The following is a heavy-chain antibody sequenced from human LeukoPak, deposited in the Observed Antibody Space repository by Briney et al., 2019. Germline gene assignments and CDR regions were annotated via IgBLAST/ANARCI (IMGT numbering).Heavy chain of an antibody. CDR2: IYYSGST. CDR1: GGSISSSSTY. Sequence: SETLSLTCTVSGGSISSSSTYWGWIRQPPGKGLDRFGRIYYSGSTYYTPPLKSRVTISVDKSKNQFSLKLSSVTAADTAVYCFARHGFFDWLSPFDYWGQGTLVTVSS. D-gene: IGHD3-9*01. V-gene: IGHV4-39*01. J-gene: IGHJ4*02. CDR3: ARHGFFDWLSPFDY.